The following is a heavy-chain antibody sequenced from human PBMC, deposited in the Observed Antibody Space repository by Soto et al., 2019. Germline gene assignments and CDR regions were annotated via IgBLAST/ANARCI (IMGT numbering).Heavy chain of an antibody. Sequence: SETLSLTCGGYGGSFSAYSWTWLRQSPGNGLEWIGEITHGGSTGYNPALKSRLVMSVDTSKNQCSLRVTSVTAADAAVCFCARARFDSWSHIYYGLDVWGRGTTVTVSS. V-gene: IGHV4-34*01. CDR3: ARARFDSWSHIYYGLDV. J-gene: IGHJ6*02. CDR1: GGSFSAYS. D-gene: IGHD3-3*01. CDR2: ITHGGST.